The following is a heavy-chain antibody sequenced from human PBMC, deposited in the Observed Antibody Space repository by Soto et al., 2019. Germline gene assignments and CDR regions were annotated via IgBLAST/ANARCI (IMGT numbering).Heavy chain of an antibody. CDR3: ARDRDWAFDL. Sequence: ASVKVSCKASGYTFMRHAMHWVRQAPGQRLEWMAWINSGTDNTKYSQRFQGRVTITRDASASTAYMELSSLRSEDTAVCYCARDRDWAFDLWGQGTMVTVSS. J-gene: IGHJ3*01. V-gene: IGHV1-3*01. CDR1: GYTFMRHA. CDR2: INSGTDNT. D-gene: IGHD2-21*01.